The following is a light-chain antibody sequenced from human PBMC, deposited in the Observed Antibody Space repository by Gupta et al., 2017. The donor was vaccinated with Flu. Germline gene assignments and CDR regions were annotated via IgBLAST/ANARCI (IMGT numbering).Light chain of an antibody. J-gene: IGKJ3*01. Sequence: DLPMTPSPSSLSASVGDRLTIPCRASQGISNYLAWYQQKPGKAPKLLIYGASTLQSGVPSRFSGSGSGTDFTLTVSSLQPEDVATYYCQKYNSAPLLFGPGTKVDIK. CDR3: QKYNSAPLL. V-gene: IGKV1-27*01. CDR1: QGISNY. CDR2: GAS.